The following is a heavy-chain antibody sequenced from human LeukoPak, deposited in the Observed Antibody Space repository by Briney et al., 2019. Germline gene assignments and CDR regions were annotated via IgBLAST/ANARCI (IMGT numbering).Heavy chain of an antibody. J-gene: IGHJ4*02. CDR1: GFTFSNYW. CDR3: ARDFYCSRSSCRDY. Sequence: GGSLRLSCAASGFTFSNYWMHWVRQAPGKGPVWVSRINYDGSSTSYADSVKGRFTISRDDAKNTLYLQMNSLRAEDTAVYYCARDFYCSRSSCRDYWGQGTLVTVSS. CDR2: INYDGSST. V-gene: IGHV3-74*01. D-gene: IGHD2-2*01.